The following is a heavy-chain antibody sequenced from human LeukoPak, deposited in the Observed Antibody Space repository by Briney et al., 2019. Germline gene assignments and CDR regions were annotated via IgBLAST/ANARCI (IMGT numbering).Heavy chain of an antibody. J-gene: IGHJ4*02. D-gene: IGHD1-26*01. Sequence: PGGSLRLSCAASGFTFSTYSMNWVRQAPGKGLVWISRINDDGSSTSYADSVKGRFTISRDNAKNTLYLQVNSLRAEDTAVYYCARALGSSSDYWGQGTLVTVSS. CDR3: ARALGSSSDY. V-gene: IGHV3-74*01. CDR1: GFTFSTYS. CDR2: INDDGSST.